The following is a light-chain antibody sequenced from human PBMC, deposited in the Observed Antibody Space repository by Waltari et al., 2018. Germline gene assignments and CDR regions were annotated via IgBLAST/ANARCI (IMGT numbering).Light chain of an antibody. CDR2: DAL. J-gene: IGKJ4*01. CDR1: QSVYSF. CDR3: QQRSDWLVT. V-gene: IGKV3-11*01. Sequence: EIVLTQSPATLSLSPGERATLSCRASQSVYSFLAWYQHKPSQAPRLLIFDALNRATGIPARFSGSGSGTDFTLTISSLEPEDFAVYYCQQRSDWLVTFGGGTRVGIK.